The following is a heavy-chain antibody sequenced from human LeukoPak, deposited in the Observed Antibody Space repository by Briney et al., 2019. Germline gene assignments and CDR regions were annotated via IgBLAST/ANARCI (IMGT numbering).Heavy chain of an antibody. Sequence: SETLCLTCTVSGGSISSGSYYWSWIRQPAGKGLEWIGRIYTSGSTNYNPSLKSRVTISVDTSKNQFSLKLSSVTAADTAVYYCAREEYYYGSNWFDPWGQGTLVAVSS. CDR2: IYTSGST. V-gene: IGHV4-61*02. CDR3: AREEYYYGSNWFDP. CDR1: GGSISSGSYY. J-gene: IGHJ5*02. D-gene: IGHD3-10*01.